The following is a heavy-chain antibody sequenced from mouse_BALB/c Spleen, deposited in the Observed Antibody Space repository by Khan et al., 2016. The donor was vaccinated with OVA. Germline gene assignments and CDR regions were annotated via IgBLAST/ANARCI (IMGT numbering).Heavy chain of an antibody. J-gene: IGHJ2*01. V-gene: IGHV3-2*02. CDR3: ARVYGGDFDY. CDR1: GYSITSDYA. Sequence: EVQLQESGPGLVKPSQSLSLTCTVTGYSITSDYAWNWIRQFPGNKLEWMGYISYSGNTNYNPSLKSRISITRDTSKNQFFLQSNSVTTEDTATYYCARVYGGDFDYWGQGTTLTVSS. D-gene: IGHD2-10*02. CDR2: ISYSGNT.